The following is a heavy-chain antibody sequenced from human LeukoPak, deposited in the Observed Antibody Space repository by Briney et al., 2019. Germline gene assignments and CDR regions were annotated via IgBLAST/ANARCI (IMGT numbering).Heavy chain of an antibody. CDR1: GFTFSSYS. CDR3: AKDDAWLRFGE. J-gene: IGHJ4*02. V-gene: IGHV3-23*01. CDR2: ISPSGDIT. D-gene: IGHD3-10*01. Sequence: PGGSLRLSCAASGFTFSSYSMNWVRQAPGKGLEWVSGISPSGDITYYADSVKGRFTISRDNSKNTLYLEVISLTAEDTAVYYCAKDDAWLRFGEWGQGTLVTVSS.